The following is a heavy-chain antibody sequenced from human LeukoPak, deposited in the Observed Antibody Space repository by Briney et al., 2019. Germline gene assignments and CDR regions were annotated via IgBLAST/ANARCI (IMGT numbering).Heavy chain of an antibody. CDR1: GFTFSSYW. CDR2: IKQDGSEK. D-gene: IGHD2-15*01. CDR3: ARDGEGYCSGGSCYNLGY. J-gene: IGHJ4*02. Sequence: GGSLRLSCAASGFTFSSYWMSWVRQAPGKGLEWVANIKQDGSEKYYVDSVKGRFTISRDNAKNSLYLQMNSLRAEDTAVYYCARDGEGYCSGGSCYNLGYWGQGTLVTVSS. V-gene: IGHV3-7*01.